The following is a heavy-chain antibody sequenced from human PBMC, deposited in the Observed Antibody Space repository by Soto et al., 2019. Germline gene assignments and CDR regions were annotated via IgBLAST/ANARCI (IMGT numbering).Heavy chain of an antibody. CDR3: AKDFGYNYGYDAFDI. CDR1: GFTFGSNA. J-gene: IGHJ3*02. D-gene: IGHD5-18*01. V-gene: IGHV3-23*01. CDR2: VSGSGGST. Sequence: EVQLLESGGGSDQLGGSLRLSVAAPGFTFGSNALGWVRQAQGKGLGWVSGVSGSGGSTYCVDSVKGRFTISRDNSKNTLYLQMNSLRAEDTAVYYCAKDFGYNYGYDAFDIWGQGTMVTVSS.